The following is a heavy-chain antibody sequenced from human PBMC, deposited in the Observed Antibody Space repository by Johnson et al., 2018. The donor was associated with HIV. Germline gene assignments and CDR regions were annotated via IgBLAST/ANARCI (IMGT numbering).Heavy chain of an antibody. V-gene: IGHV3-33*01. J-gene: IGHJ3*02. D-gene: IGHD3-10*01. CDR3: TTDWGLWFGNLLHDAFDI. Sequence: QVQLVASGGGVVQPGRSLRLSCAASAFTFSSYGLHWVRQAPGKGLAWVAVIWYAGSNKYYADSVKGRFTISRDDSKNTLYLQMNSLKTEDTAVYYCTTDWGLWFGNLLHDAFDIWGQGTMVTVSS. CDR1: AFTFSSYG. CDR2: IWYAGSNK.